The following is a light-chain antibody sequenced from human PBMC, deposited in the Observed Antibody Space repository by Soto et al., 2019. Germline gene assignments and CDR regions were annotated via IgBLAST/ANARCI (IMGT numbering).Light chain of an antibody. CDR3: QQYYSYPIT. Sequence: DIQMTQSPSTRSASVGGRVTITCRASQSISSWLAWYQQKPGKAPKLLIYAASTLQSGVPSRFSGSGSGTDFTLTISCLQSEDFATYYRQQYYSYPITFGQGTRLEIK. V-gene: IGKV1-5*01. CDR2: AAS. CDR1: QSISSW. J-gene: IGKJ5*01.